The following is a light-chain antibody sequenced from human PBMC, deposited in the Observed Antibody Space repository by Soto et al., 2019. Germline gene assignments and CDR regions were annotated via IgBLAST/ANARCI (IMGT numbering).Light chain of an antibody. CDR3: QQYYSYPH. CDR2: GAS. V-gene: IGKV3-15*01. J-gene: IGKJ5*01. CDR1: HSVNSH. Sequence: MMMTQSPATLSVSPGERVTLSCRTSHSVNSHVAWYQQKPGQAPRLLLYGASTRATGIPARFSGSGSGTDFTLTISCLQSEDFATYYCQQYYSYPHFGQGTRLEIK.